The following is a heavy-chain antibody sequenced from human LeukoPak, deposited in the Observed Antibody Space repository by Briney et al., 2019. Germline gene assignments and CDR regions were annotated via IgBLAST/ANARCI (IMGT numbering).Heavy chain of an antibody. CDR1: GFTFSSYE. Sequence: PGGSLRLSCAASGFTFSSYEMNWVRRAPGKGLEWVSYISSSGSTIYYADSVKGRFTISRDNAKNSLYLQMNSLRAEDTAVYYCARSDSSSYDFYYYYMDVWGKGTTVTVSS. CDR3: ARSDSSSYDFYYYYMDV. V-gene: IGHV3-48*03. J-gene: IGHJ6*03. D-gene: IGHD6-6*01. CDR2: ISSSGSTI.